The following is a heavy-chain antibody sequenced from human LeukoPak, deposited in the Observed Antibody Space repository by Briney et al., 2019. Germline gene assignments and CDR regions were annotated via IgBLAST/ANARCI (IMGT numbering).Heavy chain of an antibody. CDR2: IYTSGST. D-gene: IGHD6-13*01. CDR1: GGSISSATYY. CDR3: ARRSSSWFDY. V-gene: IGHV4-61*02. Sequence: SETLSLTCTVSGGSISSATYYWNWIRQPAGKGLEWIGRIYTSGSTNYNPSLKSRVTISVDTSKNQFSLKLSSVTAADTAVYYCARRSSSWFDYWGQGTLVTVSS. J-gene: IGHJ4*02.